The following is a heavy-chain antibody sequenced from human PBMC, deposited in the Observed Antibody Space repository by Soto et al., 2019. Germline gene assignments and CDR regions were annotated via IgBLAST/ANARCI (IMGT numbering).Heavy chain of an antibody. J-gene: IGHJ4*02. CDR1: GYTFTGYY. CDR2: INPNSGGT. V-gene: IGHV1-2*04. Sequence: ASVKVSCKASGYTFTGYYMHWVRQAPGQGLEWMGWINPNSGGTNYAQKFQGWVTMTRDTSISTAYMELRSLRSDDTAVYYCARPIPNWNPTSTFDYWGQGTLVTVSS. CDR3: ARPIPNWNPTSTFDY. D-gene: IGHD1-1*01.